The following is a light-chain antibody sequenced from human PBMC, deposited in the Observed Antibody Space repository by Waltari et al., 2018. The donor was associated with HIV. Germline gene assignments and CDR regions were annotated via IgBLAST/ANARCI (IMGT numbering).Light chain of an antibody. CDR2: AKH. CDR1: SSNLGLNY. Sequence: QSVLTQPPSVSAAPGQNVTISCSGSSSNLGLNYVSWYQYVPGTAPKLPIYAKHKRPSGIPDRFSASNSGTSATLAITGLQTGDEADYSCGAWDVSLNAYVFGTGTKVTVL. J-gene: IGLJ1*01. CDR3: GAWDVSLNAYV. V-gene: IGLV1-51*01.